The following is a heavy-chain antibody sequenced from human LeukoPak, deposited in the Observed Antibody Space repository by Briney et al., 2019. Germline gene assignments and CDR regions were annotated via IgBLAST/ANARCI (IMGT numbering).Heavy chain of an antibody. CDR2: INTNTGHP. CDR3: ATSLGAGSDAFAL. CDR1: RYNFTNYA. J-gene: IGHJ3*01. Sequence: ASVKVSCKASRYNFTNYALNWVRQTPGQGLEWMGWINTNTGHPTYGQGFTARFVFSLDTSVSTAFLQISTLKPADTAIYYCATSLGAGSDAFALWGQGTMVTVSS. D-gene: IGHD1-1*01. V-gene: IGHV7-4-1*02.